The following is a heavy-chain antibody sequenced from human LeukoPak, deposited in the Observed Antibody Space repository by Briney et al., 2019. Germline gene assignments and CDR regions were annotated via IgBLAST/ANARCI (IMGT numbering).Heavy chain of an antibody. CDR2: INPNSGGT. D-gene: IGHD6-19*01. Sequence: ASVKVSCKASGYTFTGYYMHWVRQAPGQGLEWMGWINPNSGGTNYAQKFQGRVTMTRDTSISTAYVELSRLRSDDTAVYYCARDGAVAGTGYYYYKDVWGKGTTVTVSS. CDR1: GYTFTGYY. CDR3: ARDGAVAGTGYYYYKDV. V-gene: IGHV1-2*02. J-gene: IGHJ6*03.